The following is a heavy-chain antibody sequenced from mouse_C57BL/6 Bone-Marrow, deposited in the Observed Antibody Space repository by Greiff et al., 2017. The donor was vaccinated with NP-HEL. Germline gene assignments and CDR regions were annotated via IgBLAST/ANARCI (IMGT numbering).Heavy chain of an antibody. CDR1: GFNITDYY. CDR2: IDPEDGET. D-gene: IGHD2-5*01. Sequence: EVQLQQSGAELVKPGASVKLSCTASGFNITDYYMHWVKQRTEQGLEWIGRIDPEDGETKYAPKFQGKATLTADTSSNTAYLQLSSLTSEDTAVYYCASYYSNFFDYWGQGTTLTVSS. CDR3: ASYYSNFFDY. J-gene: IGHJ2*01. V-gene: IGHV14-2*01.